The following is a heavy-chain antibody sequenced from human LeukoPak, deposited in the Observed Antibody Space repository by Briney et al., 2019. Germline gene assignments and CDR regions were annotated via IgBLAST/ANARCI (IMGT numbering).Heavy chain of an antibody. Sequence: GGSLRLSCAASGFTFSNYAMSWVRQAPGKGLEWVSAISSSGGNTYYADSVKGRFTISRDSSKHTLYLQMNSLRAEDTAVHYCAKDLMVIIVSGAFDIWGQGTMVTVSS. CDR3: AKDLMVIIVSGAFDI. J-gene: IGHJ3*02. CDR2: ISSSGGNT. V-gene: IGHV3-23*01. D-gene: IGHD3-3*01. CDR1: GFTFSNYA.